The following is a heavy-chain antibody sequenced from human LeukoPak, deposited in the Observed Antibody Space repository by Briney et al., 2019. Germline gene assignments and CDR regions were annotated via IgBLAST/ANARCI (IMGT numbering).Heavy chain of an antibody. CDR2: IKHDGSEK. CDR1: GFTVRTDW. CDR3: AREWN. J-gene: IGHJ4*02. Sequence: GGSLRLSCVASGFTVRTDWMSWVRQAPGKGPEWVASIKHDGSEKYYVDSVKGRFTISTDNAKNSLYLQMNSLRAEDTAVYYCAREWNWGQGSLVTVSS. V-gene: IGHV3-7*01.